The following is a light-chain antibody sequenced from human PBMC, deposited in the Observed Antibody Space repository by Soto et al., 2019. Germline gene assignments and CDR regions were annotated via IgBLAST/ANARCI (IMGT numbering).Light chain of an antibody. CDR3: QSYDSSLSGSAV. V-gene: IGLV1-40*01. J-gene: IGLJ2*01. Sequence: QAVVTQPPSVSGVPGQRVTISCTGSSSNIGAGYDVHWYQQLPGTAPKLLIYGNSNRPSGVPDRFSGSKSGTSASLAITGLQAEDEADYYCQSYDSSLSGSAVFGGGTKLTVL. CDR1: SSNIGAGYD. CDR2: GNS.